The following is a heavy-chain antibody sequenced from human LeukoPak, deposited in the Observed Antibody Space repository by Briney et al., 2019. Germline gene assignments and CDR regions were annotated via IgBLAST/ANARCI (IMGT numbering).Heavy chain of an antibody. J-gene: IGHJ4*02. CDR2: ISHDGSTK. CDR3: ARDPNRLADYGGDYFGH. Sequence: HPGGSLRLSCVASAFTLSSFSMHWVRQAAGNGLEWLAVISHDGSTKYSADSVRGRFTISRDNSKNTLSLQMNTLRPEDTALFYCARDPNRLADYGGDYFGHWGQGTLVTVSS. V-gene: IGHV3-30*04. CDR1: AFTLSSFS. D-gene: IGHD4-23*01.